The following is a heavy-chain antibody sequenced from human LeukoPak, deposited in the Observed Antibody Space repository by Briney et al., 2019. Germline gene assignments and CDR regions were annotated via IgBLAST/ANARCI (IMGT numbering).Heavy chain of an antibody. CDR2: IHTSGST. Sequence: SETLSLTCTVSGGSISNYYWSWIRQPPGKELEWIGRIHTSGSTKYNPSLKSRVTMSVDTSKNQFSLKLSSVTAADTAVYYCARDQYYYDSSGYYRSDAFDIWGQGTMVTVSS. CDR3: ARDQYYYDSSGYYRSDAFDI. CDR1: GGSISNYY. J-gene: IGHJ3*02. V-gene: IGHV4-4*07. D-gene: IGHD3-22*01.